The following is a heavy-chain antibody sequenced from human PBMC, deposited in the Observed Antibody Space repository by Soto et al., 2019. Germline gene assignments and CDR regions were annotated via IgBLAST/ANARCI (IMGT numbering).Heavy chain of an antibody. CDR3: ARDPGWFGELSPPDY. V-gene: IGHV1-2*04. D-gene: IGHD3-10*01. CDR2: INPNSGGT. CDR1: GYTFTGYY. Sequence: ASVKVSCKASGYTFTGYYMHWVRQAPGQGLEWMGWINPNSGGTNYAQKFQGWVTMTRDTSISTAYMELSRLRSDDTAVYYCARDPGWFGELSPPDYWGQGTLVTVSS. J-gene: IGHJ4*02.